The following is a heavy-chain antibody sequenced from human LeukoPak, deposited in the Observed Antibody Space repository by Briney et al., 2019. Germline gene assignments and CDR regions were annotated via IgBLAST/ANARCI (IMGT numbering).Heavy chain of an antibody. J-gene: IGHJ4*02. CDR1: GRSISSYY. D-gene: IGHD2-2*01. Sequence: SETLSLTCTVSGRSISSYYWSWIRQPAGKGLEWIGRIYTSGSTNYNPSLKSRVTMSVDTSKNQFSLKLSSVTAADTAVYYCARDETIWGKVVPAAIVGDYWGQGTLVTVSS. CDR2: IYTSGST. V-gene: IGHV4-4*07. CDR3: ARDETIWGKVVPAAIVGDY.